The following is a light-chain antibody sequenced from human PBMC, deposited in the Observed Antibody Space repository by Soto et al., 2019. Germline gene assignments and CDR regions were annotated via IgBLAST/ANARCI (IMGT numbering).Light chain of an antibody. CDR3: GSWDSSLSAYV. Sequence: QSVLTQPRSVSGSPGQSVTICCTGTSSDVGGYNYVSWYQQHPGKAPKLLIYDDNKRPSGIPDRFSGSKSGTSATLGITGFQTGDEADYYCGSWDSSLSAYVFGTGTKVTVL. V-gene: IGLV1-51*01. J-gene: IGLJ1*01. CDR1: SSDVGGYNY. CDR2: DDN.